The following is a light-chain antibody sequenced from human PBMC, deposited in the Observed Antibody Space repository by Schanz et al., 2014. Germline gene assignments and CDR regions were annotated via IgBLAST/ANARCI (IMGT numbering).Light chain of an antibody. CDR3: AAWDDSLNAWV. CDR2: EVN. Sequence: QSALTQPPSASGSPGQSVTISCTGTSSDVGGYNYVSWYQHHPGKAPKLLIYEVNKRPSGVPDRFSASKSGTSASLAITGLQSEDEAHYYCAAWDDSLNAWVFGGGTKLTVL. V-gene: IGLV2-8*01. J-gene: IGLJ3*02. CDR1: SSDVGGYNY.